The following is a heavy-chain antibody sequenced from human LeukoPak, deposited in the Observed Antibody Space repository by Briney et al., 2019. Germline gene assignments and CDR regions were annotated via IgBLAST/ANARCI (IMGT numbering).Heavy chain of an antibody. CDR1: GYTFTSYY. Sequence: ASVKVSCKASGYTFTSYYMHWVRQAPGQGLEWMGIISPSGGSTSYVQKFQGRVTMTRDTSTSTVYMELSSLRSEDTAVYYCAGVGVADDWDYWGQGTLVTVSS. CDR2: ISPSGGST. J-gene: IGHJ4*02. D-gene: IGHD2-15*01. V-gene: IGHV1-46*01. CDR3: AGVGVADDWDY.